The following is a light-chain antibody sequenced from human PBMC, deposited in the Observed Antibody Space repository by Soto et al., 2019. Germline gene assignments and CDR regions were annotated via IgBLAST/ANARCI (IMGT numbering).Light chain of an antibody. CDR3: QQYDNSFT. CDR1: QSVSSSY. V-gene: IGKV3-20*01. Sequence: EIVLTQSPGTLSLSPGERATVSCGASQSVSSSYLAWYQHKPGQAPRLLISGASNRAAGIPDRFSGSGSGTDFTLTISRLEPEDFAVYYCQQYDNSFTFGGGTKVDIK. CDR2: GAS. J-gene: IGKJ4*01.